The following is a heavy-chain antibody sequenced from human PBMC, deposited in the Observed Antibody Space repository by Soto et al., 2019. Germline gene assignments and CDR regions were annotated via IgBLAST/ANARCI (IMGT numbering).Heavy chain of an antibody. J-gene: IGHJ4*02. Sequence: QVQLVQSGAEVKKPGSSVKVSCKASGGTFSSYAISWVRQAPGQGLEWMGGIIPIFGTANYAQKFQGRVTITADESTITAYMELSSLRAEDTALYYCARETYYYDSSGYYPTPRFDYWGQGTLVTVSS. CDR2: IIPIFGTA. CDR3: ARETYYYDSSGYYPTPRFDY. CDR1: GGTFSSYA. V-gene: IGHV1-69*01. D-gene: IGHD3-22*01.